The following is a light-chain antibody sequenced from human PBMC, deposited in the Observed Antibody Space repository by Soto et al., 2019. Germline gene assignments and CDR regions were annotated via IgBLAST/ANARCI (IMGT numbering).Light chain of an antibody. J-gene: IGKJ1*01. CDR1: QSVTNNY. CDR3: QQYGNSPPWT. Sequence: EIVLTQSPGTLSLSPGERATLSCRASQSVTNNYLAWYQQKPGQAPRLLIFGASSRATGIPDRFSGSESGTDFTLTISRLEPEDFAVYYCQQYGNSPPWTFGQGTKVEIK. V-gene: IGKV3-20*01. CDR2: GAS.